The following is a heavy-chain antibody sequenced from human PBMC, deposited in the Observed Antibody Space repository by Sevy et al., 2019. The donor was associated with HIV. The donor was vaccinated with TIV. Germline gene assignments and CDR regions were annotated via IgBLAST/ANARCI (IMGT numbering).Heavy chain of an antibody. CDR3: ARDLPPSATTVAHFDY. CDR1: GFTFSSYE. V-gene: IGHV3-48*03. CDR2: ISNSGTTI. Sequence: GGSLRLSCAASGFTFSSYEMNWVRQAPGKGLEWVSYISNSGTTISYSDSVRGRFSISRDNARNSLYLQMNSLRVEDTDVYYCARDLPPSATTVAHFDYWGQGTLVTVSS. D-gene: IGHD4-17*01. J-gene: IGHJ4*02.